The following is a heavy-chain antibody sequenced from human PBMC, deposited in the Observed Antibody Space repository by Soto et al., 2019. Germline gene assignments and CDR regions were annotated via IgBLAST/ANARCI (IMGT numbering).Heavy chain of an antibody. CDR2: IVVGSGNT. CDR3: ATHPEGATYYFDY. CDR1: TFTFTSSA. V-gene: IGHV1-58*01. Sequence: QMQLVQSGPEVKKPGTSVKVSCKASTFTFTSSAVQWVRQARGQRLEWIGWIVVGSGNTKYAQNFQERVTITRDMSFSTAYLQLCGVRSEDMAVYYCATHPEGATYYFDYWGQGTLLTVSS. J-gene: IGHJ4*02.